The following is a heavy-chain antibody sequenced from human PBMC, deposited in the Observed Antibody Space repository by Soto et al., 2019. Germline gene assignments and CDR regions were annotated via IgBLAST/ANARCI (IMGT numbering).Heavy chain of an antibody. CDR2: ISYDGSNK. V-gene: IGHV3-30*18. D-gene: IGHD3-10*01. CDR3: AKDCKRFGEGTDY. J-gene: IGHJ4*02. CDR1: GFTFSSYG. Sequence: QVQLVESGGGVVQPGRSLRLSCAASGFTFSSYGMHWVRQAPGKGLEWVAVISYDGSNKYYADSVKGRFTISRDNSKNTLYLQMNSLRAEDTAVYYCAKDCKRFGEGTDYWGQGTLVTVSS.